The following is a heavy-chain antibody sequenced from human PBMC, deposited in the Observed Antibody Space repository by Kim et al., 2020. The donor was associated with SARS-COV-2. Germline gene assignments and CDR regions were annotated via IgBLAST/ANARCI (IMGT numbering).Heavy chain of an antibody. D-gene: IGHD6-13*01. CDR3: ARDRSIAAAGYYYYGMDV. V-gene: IGHV4-59*01. Sequence: KSRVTRSVDTSKNQFSLKLSSVTAADTAVYYCARDRSIAAAGYYYYGMDVWGQGTTVTVSS. J-gene: IGHJ6*02.